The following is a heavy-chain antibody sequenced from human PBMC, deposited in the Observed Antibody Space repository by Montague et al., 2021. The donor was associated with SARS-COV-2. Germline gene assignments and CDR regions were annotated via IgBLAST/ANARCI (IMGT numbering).Heavy chain of an antibody. CDR1: GGSISSYY. CDR2: IYYSGSI. V-gene: IGHV4-59*01. D-gene: IGHD3-16*02. J-gene: IGHJ6*02. CDR3: ARSGGAYFYVWASYLRRSTHCGMDV. Sequence: SETLSLTCTVYGGSISSYYWSWIRQPPGKGLEWIGYIYYSGSINYNPSLKSRVTISVDTSKNQFSLKLSSVTAADTAVYYCARSGGAYFYVWASYLRRSTHCGMDVWGRGTTVTVSS.